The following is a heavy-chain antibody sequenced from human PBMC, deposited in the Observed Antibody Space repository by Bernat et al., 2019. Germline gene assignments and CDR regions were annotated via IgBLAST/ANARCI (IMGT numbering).Heavy chain of an antibody. CDR3: ATGSNIAARAGVPYDY. V-gene: IGHV4-39*01. Sequence: QVQLQESGPGLVKPSETLSLTCTVSGGSISSYYWGWIRQPPGKGLEWIGSIYYSGSTYYNPSLKSRVTISVDTSKNQFSLKLSSVTAADTAVYYCATGSNIAARAGVPYDYWGQGTLVTVSS. D-gene: IGHD6-6*01. CDR1: GGSISSYY. CDR2: IYYSGST. J-gene: IGHJ4*02.